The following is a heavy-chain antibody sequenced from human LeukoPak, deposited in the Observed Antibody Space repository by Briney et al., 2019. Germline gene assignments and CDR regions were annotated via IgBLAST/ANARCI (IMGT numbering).Heavy chain of an antibody. Sequence: SGFXXXXYAMSWVRQAPGKGLEWVSAISGSGGSTYYADSVKGRFTISRDNSKNTLYLQMNSLRAEDTAVYYCAKDPVLRFLEWSSPSYFDYWGQGTLVTVSS. D-gene: IGHD3-3*01. CDR3: AKDPVLRFLEWSSPSYFDY. CDR1: GFXXXXYA. V-gene: IGHV3-23*01. J-gene: IGHJ4*02. CDR2: ISGSGGST.